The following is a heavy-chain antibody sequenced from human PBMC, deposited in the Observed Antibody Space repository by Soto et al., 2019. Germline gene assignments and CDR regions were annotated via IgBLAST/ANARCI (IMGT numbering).Heavy chain of an antibody. CDR3: ASELRDY. CDR2: IKQDGSEK. Sequence: GGSLRLSCTDSGFTFSSYWMSWVCQAPGEGLEWVANIKQDGSEKYYVDSVKGRFTISRDNAKNSLYLQMNYLRAEDTAVYYCASELRDYWGQGTLVTVSS. CDR1: GFTFSSYW. J-gene: IGHJ4*02. V-gene: IGHV3-7*05. D-gene: IGHD2-8*01.